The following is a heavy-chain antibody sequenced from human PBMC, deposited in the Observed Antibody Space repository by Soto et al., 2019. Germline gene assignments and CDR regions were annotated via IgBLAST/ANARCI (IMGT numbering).Heavy chain of an antibody. CDR2: ISNDDI. D-gene: IGHD3-22*01. Sequence: GSLRLSCEASGFTFSWFSMNWVRQAPGKGLEWLSYISNDDIDYADSVKGRFTISRDNAKNSLYLQMNSLRDEDTAVYYCAREPPSSNYDSSGYYPEYFQHWGQGTLVTVSS. V-gene: IGHV3-48*02. CDR1: GFTFSWFS. CDR3: AREPPSSNYDSSGYYPEYFQH. J-gene: IGHJ1*01.